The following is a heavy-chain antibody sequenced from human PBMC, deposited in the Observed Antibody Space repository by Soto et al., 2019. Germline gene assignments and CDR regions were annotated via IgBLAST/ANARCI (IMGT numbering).Heavy chain of an antibody. V-gene: IGHV4-4*07. Sequence: TSETLSLTCTVSGGSISSYYWSWIRQPAGKGLEWIGRICTSGSTNYNPSLKSRVSISMDTSKNQFSLNLESVTAADKAVYFCARDFAYFDSWGQGTLVTVSS. D-gene: IGHD3-3*01. CDR2: ICTSGST. CDR3: ARDFAYFDS. J-gene: IGHJ4*02. CDR1: GGSISSYY.